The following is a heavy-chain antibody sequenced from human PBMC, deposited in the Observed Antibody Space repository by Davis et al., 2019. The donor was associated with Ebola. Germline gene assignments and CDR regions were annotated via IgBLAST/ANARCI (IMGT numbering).Heavy chain of an antibody. CDR3: ARGLNVATTPRYVSY. CDR2: ISSSSSTI. Sequence: GGSLRLSCAASGFTFSSYSMNWVRQAPGKGLEWVSYISSSSSTIYYADSVKGRFTISRDNAKKSLYLQMNSLRAEDTAVYYCARGLNVATTPRYVSYWGQGTLVTVSS. CDR1: GFTFSSYS. J-gene: IGHJ4*02. V-gene: IGHV3-48*04. D-gene: IGHD5-12*01.